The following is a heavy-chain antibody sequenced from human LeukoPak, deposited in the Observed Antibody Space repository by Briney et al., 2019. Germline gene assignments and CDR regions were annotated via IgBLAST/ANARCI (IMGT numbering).Heavy chain of an antibody. V-gene: IGHV4-30-4*07. CDR1: GGSISSGGYS. Sequence: SQTLSLTCAVSGGSISSGGYSWSWIRQPPGKGLEWIGYIYYSGSTNYNPSLKSRVTISVDTSKNQFSLKLSSVTAADTAVYYCARHGTDDDYGDSPLLHYFDYWGQGTLVTVSS. CDR2: IYYSGST. CDR3: ARHGTDDDYGDSPLLHYFDY. D-gene: IGHD4-17*01. J-gene: IGHJ4*02.